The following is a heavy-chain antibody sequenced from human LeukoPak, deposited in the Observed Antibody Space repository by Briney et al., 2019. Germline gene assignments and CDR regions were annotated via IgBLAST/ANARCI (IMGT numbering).Heavy chain of an antibody. CDR1: GYTFPSYF. D-gene: IGHD4-17*01. V-gene: IGHV1-46*03. CDR3: TYGDGSYYYGMDV. CDR2: INPSGGST. J-gene: IGHJ6*02. Sequence: ASVKVSCKASGYTFPSYFMHWVRQAPGQGLEWMGIINPSGGSTNYAQKFQGRVTMARDTSTSTVYMELSSLRSEDTAVYYCTYGDGSYYYGMDVWGQGTTVTVSS.